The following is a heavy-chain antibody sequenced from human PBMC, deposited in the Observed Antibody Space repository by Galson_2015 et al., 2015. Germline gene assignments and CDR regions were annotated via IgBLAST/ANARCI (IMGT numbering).Heavy chain of an antibody. D-gene: IGHD1-26*01. J-gene: IGHJ4*02. CDR2: IYYSGST. Sequence: SETLSLTCTVSGGSISSYYWSWIRQPPGKGLEWIGYIYYSGSTNYNPSLKSRVTISIDTSKNQFSLKLSSVTAADTAVYYCAITRVGAAYFDYWGQGTLVTVSS. V-gene: IGHV4-59*01. CDR1: GGSISSYY. CDR3: AITRVGAAYFDY.